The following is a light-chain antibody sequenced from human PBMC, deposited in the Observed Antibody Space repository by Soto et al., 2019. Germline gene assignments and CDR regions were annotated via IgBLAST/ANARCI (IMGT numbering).Light chain of an antibody. Sequence: QSVLTQPPSVSAAPGQKVTISCSGITSNIESESISWYQQVPGAAPRLLIYDNNERPSGIPDRFSGSKSGTSATLVITGLQTGDEADYYCGTWDSSLNSGIFGGGTQLTVL. CDR2: DNN. CDR1: TSNIESES. V-gene: IGLV1-51*01. J-gene: IGLJ2*01. CDR3: GTWDSSLNSGI.